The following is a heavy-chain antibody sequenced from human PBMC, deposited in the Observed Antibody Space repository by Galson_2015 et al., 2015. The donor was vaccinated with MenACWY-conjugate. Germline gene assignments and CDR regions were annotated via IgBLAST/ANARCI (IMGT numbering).Heavy chain of an antibody. CDR1: GGSISSGGYY. Sequence: PLSLTCTVSGGSISSGGYYWSWIRQHPGKGLEWIGYIYYSGTTYYNPSLKSRVIISLDTSKKQFSLKLSSVTAADTAVYYCAREWSSSFKFDPWGQGTLVTVSS. D-gene: IGHD6-13*01. V-gene: IGHV4-31*03. J-gene: IGHJ5*02. CDR2: IYYSGTT. CDR3: AREWSSSFKFDP.